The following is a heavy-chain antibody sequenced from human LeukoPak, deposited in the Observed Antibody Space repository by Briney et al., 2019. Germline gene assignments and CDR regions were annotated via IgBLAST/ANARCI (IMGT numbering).Heavy chain of an antibody. Sequence: KPSETLSLTCAVYGGSFSGYYWSWIRQPPGKGLEWIGEINHSGSTNYNPSLKSRVTISVDTSKNQFSLKLSSVTAADTAVYYCARESSSTSCSTFDYWGQGTLVTVSS. CDR1: GGSFSGYY. CDR2: INHSGST. J-gene: IGHJ4*02. CDR3: ARESSSTSCSTFDY. D-gene: IGHD2-2*02. V-gene: IGHV4-34*01.